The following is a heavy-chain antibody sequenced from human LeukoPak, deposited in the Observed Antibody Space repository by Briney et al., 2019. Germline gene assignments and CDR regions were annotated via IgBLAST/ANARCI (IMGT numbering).Heavy chain of an antibody. Sequence: GGSLRLSCAASGFTFSSYWMHWVRQAPGKGLVWVSRINSDGSSTSYADSVKGRFTISRDNAKNTLYLQMTSLRAEDTAVYYCARDRHPYYDFWSGYPNDDAFDIWGQGTMVTVSS. CDR2: INSDGSST. V-gene: IGHV3-74*01. J-gene: IGHJ3*02. CDR3: ARDRHPYYDFWSGYPNDDAFDI. D-gene: IGHD3-3*01. CDR1: GFTFSSYW.